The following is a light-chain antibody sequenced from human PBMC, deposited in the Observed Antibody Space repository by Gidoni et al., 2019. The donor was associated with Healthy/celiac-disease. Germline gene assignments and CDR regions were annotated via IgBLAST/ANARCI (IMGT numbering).Light chain of an antibody. Sequence: SYELTQPPSVSVSPGQTARITCSGDALPKQYAYWYQQKPGQAPVLLIYKDSERPSGIPERFSGSSSGTTVTLTISGVQAEDEADYYCQSADSSGTYPCVVFGGGTKLTVL. V-gene: IGLV3-25*03. CDR2: KDS. CDR1: ALPKQY. CDR3: QSADSSGTYPCVV. J-gene: IGLJ2*01.